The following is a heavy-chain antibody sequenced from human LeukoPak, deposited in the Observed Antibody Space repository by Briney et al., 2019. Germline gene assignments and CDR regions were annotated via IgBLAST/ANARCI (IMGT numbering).Heavy chain of an antibody. CDR3: AHRLAAGTAEYFQH. J-gene: IGHJ1*01. V-gene: IGHV2-5*01. CDR2: IYWNDDK. D-gene: IGHD6-25*01. CDR1: GFSLSTSGVG. Sequence: SGPTLVKPTQTLTLTCTFSGFSLSTSGVGVGWIRQPPGKALEWLALIYWNDDKRYSPSLKSRLTITKDTSKNQVVLTMTNMDPVDTATYYCAHRLAAGTAEYFQHWGQGTLVTVSS.